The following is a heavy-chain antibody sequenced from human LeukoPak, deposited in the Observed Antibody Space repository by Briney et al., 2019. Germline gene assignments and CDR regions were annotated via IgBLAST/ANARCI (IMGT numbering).Heavy chain of an antibody. CDR1: GFTFSSYW. V-gene: IGHV3-74*01. J-gene: IGHJ4*02. D-gene: IGHD3-10*01. CDR2: IKSDGST. CDR3: AKDDAWLRFGE. Sequence: GGSLRLSCAASGFTFSSYWMHWVRHTPGKGLVWVSRIKSDGSTIYADSVKGRFTISRDNSKNTLYLEVISLTAEDTAVYYCAKDDAWLRFGEWSQGTLVTVSS.